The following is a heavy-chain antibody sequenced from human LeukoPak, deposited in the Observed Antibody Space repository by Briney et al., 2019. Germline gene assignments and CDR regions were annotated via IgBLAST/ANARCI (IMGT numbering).Heavy chain of an antibody. D-gene: IGHD6-13*01. CDR3: ATGGGYRNLLFGY. CDR2: IYYSGST. CDR1: GGSISSGGYY. Sequence: SQTLSLTCIVSGGSISSGGYYWSWIRQHPGKGLEWIGYIYYSGSTYYNPSLKSRVTMSVDTSKNQFSLKLSSVTAADTAVYYCATGGGYRNLLFGYWGQGTLVTVSS. J-gene: IGHJ4*02. V-gene: IGHV4-31*03.